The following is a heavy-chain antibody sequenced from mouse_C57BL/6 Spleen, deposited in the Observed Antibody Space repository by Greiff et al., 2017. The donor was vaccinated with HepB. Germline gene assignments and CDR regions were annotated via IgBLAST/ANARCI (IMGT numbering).Heavy chain of an antibody. CDR1: GYAFSSYW. D-gene: IGHD1-1*01. V-gene: IGHV1-80*01. CDR2: IYPGDGDT. Sequence: VKLMESGAELVKPGASVKISCKASGYAFSSYWMNWVKQRPGKGLEWIGQIYPGDGDTNYNGKFKGKATLTADKSSSTAYMQLSSLTSEDSAVYFCAGYGSSLGAMDYWGQGTSVTVSS. J-gene: IGHJ4*01. CDR3: AGYGSSLGAMDY.